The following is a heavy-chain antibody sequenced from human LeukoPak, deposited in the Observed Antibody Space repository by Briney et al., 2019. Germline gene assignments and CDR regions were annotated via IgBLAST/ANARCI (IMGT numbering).Heavy chain of an antibody. V-gene: IGHV7-4-1*02. D-gene: IGHD3-10*01. CDR1: GYTFTSYA. J-gene: IGHJ6*02. CDR3: ARGDSMVPGTSGYYGMDV. CDR2: INTNTGNP. Sequence: ASVKVSCKASGYTFTSYAMNWVRQAPEQGLEWMGWINTNTGNPTYAQGFTGRFVFSLDTSVSTAYLQISSLKAEDTAVYYCARGDSMVPGTSGYYGMDVWGQGTTVTVSS.